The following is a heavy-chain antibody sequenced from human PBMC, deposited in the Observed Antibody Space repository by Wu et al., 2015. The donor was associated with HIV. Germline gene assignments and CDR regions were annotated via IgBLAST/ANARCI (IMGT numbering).Heavy chain of an antibody. CDR1: GGTLRSYA. CDR3: ARERMADWYCNL. CDR2: IIPIFGTA. Sequence: QVQLVQSGTEMKKPGSSVKVSCKASGGTLRSYAISWVRQAPGQGLDWMGRIIPIFGTADYAQKFQGRVTITADESTSTAYMELSSLKSEDTAMYYCARERMADWYCNLRGRGTLVTVSS. D-gene: IGHD2-8*01. J-gene: IGHJ2*01. V-gene: IGHV1-69*13.